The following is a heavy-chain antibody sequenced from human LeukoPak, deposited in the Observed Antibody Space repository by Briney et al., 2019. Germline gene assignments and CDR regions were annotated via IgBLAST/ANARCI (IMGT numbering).Heavy chain of an antibody. V-gene: IGHV1-18*01. CDR1: GYTFTSYG. CDR3: ARDPSRDGYNYGDY. Sequence: ASVKVSCKASGYTFTSYGISWVRQAPGQGLEWMGWISAYNGNTNYAQKLQGRVTMTTDTSTSTAYMEPRSLRSDDTAVYYCARDPSRDGYNYGDYWGQGTLVTVSS. J-gene: IGHJ4*02. CDR2: ISAYNGNT. D-gene: IGHD5-24*01.